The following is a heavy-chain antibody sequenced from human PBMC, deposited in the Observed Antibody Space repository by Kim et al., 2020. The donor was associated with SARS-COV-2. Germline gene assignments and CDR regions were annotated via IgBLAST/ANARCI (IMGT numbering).Heavy chain of an antibody. CDR1: GGTFSSYA. Sequence: SVKVSCKASGGTFSSYAISWVRQAPGQGLEWMGGIIPIFGTANYAQKFQGRVTITADESTSTAYMELSSLRSEDTAVYYCAGRLWLDYYYYSMDVWGQGTTVTVSS. V-gene: IGHV1-69*13. D-gene: IGHD3-10*01. CDR2: IIPIFGTA. CDR3: AGRLWLDYYYYSMDV. J-gene: IGHJ6*02.